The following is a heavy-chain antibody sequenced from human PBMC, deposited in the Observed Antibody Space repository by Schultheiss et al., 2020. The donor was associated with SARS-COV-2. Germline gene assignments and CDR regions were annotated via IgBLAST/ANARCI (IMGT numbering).Heavy chain of an antibody. V-gene: IGHV4-4*02. CDR1: GGSISSSNW. CDR3: ARGHIGYSSSWYYFDY. D-gene: IGHD6-13*01. CDR2: INHSGST. J-gene: IGHJ4*02. Sequence: SETLSLTCTVSGGSISSSNWWSWVRQPPGKGLEWIGEINHSGSTNYNPSLKSRVTISVDTSKNQFSLKLSSVTAADTAVYYCARGHIGYSSSWYYFDYWGQGTLVTVSS.